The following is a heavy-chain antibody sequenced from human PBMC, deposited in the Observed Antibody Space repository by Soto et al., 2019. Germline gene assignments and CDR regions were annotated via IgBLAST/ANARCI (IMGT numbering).Heavy chain of an antibody. J-gene: IGHJ5*02. Sequence: GWSLRLSCAASGFTFSSYAMRWVRQAPGKGLEWVSAISGSGGSTYYADSVKGRFTISRDNSKNTLYLQMNSLRAEDTAVYYCAKDRLVISWFDPWGQGTLVTVSS. CDR3: AKDRLVISWFDP. D-gene: IGHD6-6*01. CDR1: GFTFSSYA. CDR2: ISGSGGST. V-gene: IGHV3-23*01.